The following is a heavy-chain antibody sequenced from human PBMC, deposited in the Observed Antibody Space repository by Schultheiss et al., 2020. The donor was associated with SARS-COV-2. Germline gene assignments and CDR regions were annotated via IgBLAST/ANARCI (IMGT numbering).Heavy chain of an antibody. CDR3: TRGRCSGGRCWFDP. Sequence: GGSLRLSCAASGFTFSSYSMNWVRQAPVKGLQWVASISRDGSDKYYEDSLRGRFTISRDNSKNSLYLQMNSLRAEDTAVYYCTRGRCSGGRCWFDPWGQGTLVTVSS. J-gene: IGHJ5*02. CDR1: GFTFSSYS. CDR2: ISRDGSDK. D-gene: IGHD2-15*01. V-gene: IGHV3-30*03.